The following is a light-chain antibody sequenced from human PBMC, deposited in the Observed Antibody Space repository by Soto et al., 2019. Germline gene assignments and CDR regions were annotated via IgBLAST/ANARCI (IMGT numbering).Light chain of an antibody. V-gene: IGLV1-40*01. CDR1: SSNFGAGYD. J-gene: IGLJ3*02. Sequence: QAVVTQPPSVSGAPGQKVTISCTGSSSNFGAGYDVHWYQQLPGTAPKLLIYGHSNRPSGVPDRFSGSKSGTLASLAITGLQAEDEADYYCQSYDSSLSGWVFGGGTQLTVL. CDR3: QSYDSSLSGWV. CDR2: GHS.